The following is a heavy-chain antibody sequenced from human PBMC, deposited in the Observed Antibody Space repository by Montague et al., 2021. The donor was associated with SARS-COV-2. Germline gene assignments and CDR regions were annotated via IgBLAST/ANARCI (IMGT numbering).Heavy chain of an antibody. Sequence: SETLSLTCAVYGGSFSGYYWSWIRQPPGKGLEWIGEINHSGSTKYNPSLKSRVTISVDTSKNQFSLKLSSVTVADTAVYYCAGGTKRVFTYDYDGSGYASDYWGQGTLVTVSS. D-gene: IGHD3-22*01. J-gene: IGHJ4*02. CDR1: GGSFSGYY. V-gene: IGHV4-34*01. CDR3: AGGTKRVFTYDYDGSGYASDY. CDR2: INHSGST.